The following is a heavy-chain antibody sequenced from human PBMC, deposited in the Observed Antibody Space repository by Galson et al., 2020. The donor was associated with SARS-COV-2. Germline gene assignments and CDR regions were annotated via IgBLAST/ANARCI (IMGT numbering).Heavy chain of an antibody. Sequence: SWVRLAPGKGLEWVLVIYSGGTTYYADSVKGRFTISRHNSKNTLYLQMNSLRTEDTAVYYCARVIEYSGYDDAFDIWGQGTMVSVSS. CDR3: ARVIEYSGYDDAFDI. J-gene: IGHJ3*02. V-gene: IGHV3-53*04. CDR2: IYSGGTT. D-gene: IGHD5-12*01.